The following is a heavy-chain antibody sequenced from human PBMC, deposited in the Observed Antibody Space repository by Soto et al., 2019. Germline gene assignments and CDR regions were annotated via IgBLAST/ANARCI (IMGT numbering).Heavy chain of an antibody. D-gene: IGHD2-8*02. CDR3: AKATATGGGAFEI. CDR2: ILVGGST. V-gene: IGHV3-23*01. J-gene: IGHJ3*02. CDR1: GFICSSYD. Sequence: GGSLRLSCAVSGFICSSYDMSWVRQALGKGLEWVSTILVGGSTHYEDSVKGRFTISRDTSRNTVYLQMNSLTAGDTAVYYCAKATATGGGAFEIYGQGTMVTVSS.